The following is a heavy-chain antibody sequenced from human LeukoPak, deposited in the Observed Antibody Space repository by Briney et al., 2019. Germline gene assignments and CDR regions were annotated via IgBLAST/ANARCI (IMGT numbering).Heavy chain of an antibody. V-gene: IGHV3-11*06. CDR1: GFTFSDYY. Sequence: GGSLRLSCAASGFTFSDYYMSWIRQAPGKGLKWVSYISSSSSYTNYADSVKGRFTISRDNAKNSLYLQMNSLRAEDTAVYYCARDFPNYDILTGYSYYYYGMDVWGKGTTVTVSS. D-gene: IGHD3-9*01. CDR2: ISSSSSYT. J-gene: IGHJ6*04. CDR3: ARDFPNYDILTGYSYYYYGMDV.